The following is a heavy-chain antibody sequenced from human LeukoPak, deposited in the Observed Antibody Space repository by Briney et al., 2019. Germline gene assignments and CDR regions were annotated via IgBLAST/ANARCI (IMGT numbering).Heavy chain of an antibody. CDR1: GFTFSSYSMN. CDR3: ARRRFLPAAIPDAFDI. CDR2: IYYSGST. J-gene: IGHJ3*02. Sequence: PGGSLRLSCAASGFTFSSYSMNWVRQPPGKGLEWIASIYYSGSTYYNPSLESRVTISRDTSKNQFSLKLYSVTAADTAVYYCARRRFLPAAIPDAFDIWGQGTMVTVSS. D-gene: IGHD2-2*01. V-gene: IGHV4-39*01.